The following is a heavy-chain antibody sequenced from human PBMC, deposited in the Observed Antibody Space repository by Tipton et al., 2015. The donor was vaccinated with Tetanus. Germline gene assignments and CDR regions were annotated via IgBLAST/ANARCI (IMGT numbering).Heavy chain of an antibody. CDR3: ARIHDFLSGHFDF. CDR1: DGSSRNYY. J-gene: IGHJ4*02. CDR2: IYSSAST. Sequence: TLSLTCSVSDGSSRNYYWSWIRQPPGKGLEWIGNIYSSASTHYNPSLKSRVTVSADPSQNQFSLKLSSVTAADTAVYYCARIHDFLSGHFDFWGQGTLVTVSS. D-gene: IGHD3-3*01. V-gene: IGHV4-59*01.